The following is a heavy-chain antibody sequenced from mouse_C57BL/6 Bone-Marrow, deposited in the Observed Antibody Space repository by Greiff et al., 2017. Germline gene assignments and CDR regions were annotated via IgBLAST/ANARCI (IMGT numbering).Heavy chain of an antibody. D-gene: IGHD1-1*01. CDR3: TTAYYYGSSYPYYFDD. J-gene: IGHJ2*01. CDR1: GYAFTNYL. Sequence: QVQLQQSGAELVRPGTSVKVSCKASGYAFTNYLIEWVKQRPGQGLEWIGVINPGSGGTNYNEKFKGKATLTADKSSSTAYMQLSSLTSEDTAVYYCTTAYYYGSSYPYYFDDWGQGTTLTVSS. V-gene: IGHV1-54*01. CDR2: INPGSGGT.